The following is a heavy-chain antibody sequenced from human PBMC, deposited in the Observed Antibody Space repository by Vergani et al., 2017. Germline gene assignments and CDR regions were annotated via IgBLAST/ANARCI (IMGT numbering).Heavy chain of an antibody. D-gene: IGHD3-10*01. CDR3: AREGEGLGELLSTRYYYYYMDV. Sequence: QVQLVQSGAEVKKPGASVKVSCKASGYTFTGYYMHWVRQAPGQGLEWMGWINPNSGGTNYAQKFQGRVTMTRDTSISTAYMELSRLRSDDTAVYYCAREGEGLGELLSTRYYYYYMDVWGKGTTVTVSS. V-gene: IGHV1-2*02. CDR1: GYTFTGYY. CDR2: INPNSGGT. J-gene: IGHJ6*03.